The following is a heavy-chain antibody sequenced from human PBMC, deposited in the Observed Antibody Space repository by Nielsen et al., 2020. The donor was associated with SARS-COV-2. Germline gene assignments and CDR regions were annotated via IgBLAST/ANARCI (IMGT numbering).Heavy chain of an antibody. V-gene: IGHV3-30*18. J-gene: IGHJ6*03. CDR2: ISYDGNNK. Sequence: GSLKISCAASEFTFNSYGMHWVRQAPGKGLEWVAVISYDGNNKYYADSVKGRFTISRDNSKNTLYLQMNSLRAEDTAVYYCAKDASSSWDDFYYMDVWGKGTTVTVSS. D-gene: IGHD6-13*01. CDR1: EFTFNSYG. CDR3: AKDASSSWDDFYYMDV.